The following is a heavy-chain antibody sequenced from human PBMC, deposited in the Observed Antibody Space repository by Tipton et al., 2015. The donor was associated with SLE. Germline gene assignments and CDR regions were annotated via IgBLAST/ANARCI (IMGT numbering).Heavy chain of an antibody. CDR3: ARARGSGVYDDGFDF. V-gene: IGHV3-49*04. D-gene: IGHD3-16*01. CDR2: IRNTGHRATS. CDR1: GFTSGDYS. Sequence: SLRLSCETSGFTSGDYSLTWVRQAPGKGLEWVSFIRNTGHRATSEYAASMRGRFSMSRDDSQSIAYLQMDSLKTEDTAVYYCARARGSGVYDDGFDFWGQGTMVTVSS. J-gene: IGHJ3*01.